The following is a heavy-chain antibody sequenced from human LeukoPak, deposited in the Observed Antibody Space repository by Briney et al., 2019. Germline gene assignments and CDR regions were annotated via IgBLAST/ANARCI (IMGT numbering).Heavy chain of an antibody. J-gene: IGHJ4*02. V-gene: IGHV4-39*07. CDR3: ARGTPITIFGVVIIPLGYYFDY. Sequence: PSETLSLTCTVSGGSISSSSYYWGWIRQPPGKGLEWIGSIYYSGSTYYNPSLKSRVTISVDTSKNQFSLKLSSVTAADTAVYYCARGTPITIFGVVIIPLGYYFDYWGQGTLVTVSS. CDR2: IYYSGST. CDR1: GGSISSSSYY. D-gene: IGHD3-3*01.